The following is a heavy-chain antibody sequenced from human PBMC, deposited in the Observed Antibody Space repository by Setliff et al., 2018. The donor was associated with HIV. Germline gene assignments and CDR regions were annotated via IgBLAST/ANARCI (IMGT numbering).Heavy chain of an antibody. J-gene: IGHJ4*02. V-gene: IGHV1-24*01. D-gene: IGHD1-7*01. Sequence: ASVKVSCKISGYTLTEVSMHWVRQAPGKGLEWMGRVDPEDGETIYAEKFQGSVTITTDTSTDTTYMEMSSLRSEDTAIYYCATFYKLTGTTSFDFWGQGTLVTVSS. CDR3: ATFYKLTGTTSFDF. CDR1: GYTLTEVS. CDR2: VDPEDGET.